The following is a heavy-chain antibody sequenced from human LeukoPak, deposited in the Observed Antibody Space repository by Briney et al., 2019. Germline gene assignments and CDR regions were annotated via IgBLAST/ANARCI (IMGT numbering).Heavy chain of an antibody. D-gene: IGHD6-19*01. CDR2: ISYDGSNK. Sequence: GGSLRLSCAASGFTFSSYAMHWVRQAPGKGLEWVAVISYDGSNKYYADSVKGRFTISRDNSKNALYLQMNSLTSEDTAMYFCTKEPAEYSSGWYFDDWGQGTLVTVSS. J-gene: IGHJ4*02. CDR1: GFTFSSYA. CDR3: TKEPAEYSSGWYFDD. V-gene: IGHV3-30-3*01.